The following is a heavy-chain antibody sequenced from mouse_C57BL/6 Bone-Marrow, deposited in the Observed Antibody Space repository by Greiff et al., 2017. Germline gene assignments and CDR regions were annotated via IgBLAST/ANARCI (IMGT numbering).Heavy chain of an antibody. V-gene: IGHV14-2*01. CDR3: ARTYYSNYDAMDY. CDR2: IDPEDGET. D-gene: IGHD2-5*01. Sequence: VQLQQSGAELVKPGASVKLSCTASGFNIKDYYMHWVKQRTEQGLEWIGRIDPEDGETKYASKFQGKATITADPSSNTAYLQLSSLTSEDTAVYYCARTYYSNYDAMDYWGQGTSVTVSS. J-gene: IGHJ4*01. CDR1: GFNIKDYY.